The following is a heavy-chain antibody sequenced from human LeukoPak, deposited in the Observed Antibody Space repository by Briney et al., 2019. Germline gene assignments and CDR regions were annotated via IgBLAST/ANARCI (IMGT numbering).Heavy chain of an antibody. CDR3: ATELPGGKGYFDY. J-gene: IGHJ4*02. CDR2: INQDGSEK. V-gene: IGHV3-7*03. Sequence: GGSLRLSCAASGFTFSSYWMSWVRQAPGKGLEWVANINQDGSEKYYVDSVNGRFTISRDNAKNSLYLQMNSLRAVDTAVYYCATELPGGKGYFDYWGQGTLVTVSS. D-gene: IGHD1-7*01. CDR1: GFTFSSYW.